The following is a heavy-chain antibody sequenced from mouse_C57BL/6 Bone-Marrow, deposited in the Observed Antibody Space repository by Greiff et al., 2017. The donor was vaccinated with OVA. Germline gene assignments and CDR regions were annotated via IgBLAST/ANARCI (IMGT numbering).Heavy chain of an antibody. Sequence: EVKLLESGPGLVKPSQSLSLTCSVTGYSITSGYYWNWIRQFPGNKLEWMGYISYDGSNNYNPSLKNRISITRDTSKNQFFLKLNSVTTEDTATYYCARETAQANWYFDVWGTGTTVTVSS. D-gene: IGHD3-2*02. V-gene: IGHV3-6*01. CDR2: ISYDGSN. CDR1: GYSITSGYY. CDR3: ARETAQANWYFDV. J-gene: IGHJ1*03.